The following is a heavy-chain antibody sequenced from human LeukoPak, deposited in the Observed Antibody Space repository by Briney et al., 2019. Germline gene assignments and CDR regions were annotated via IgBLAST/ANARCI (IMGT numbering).Heavy chain of an antibody. CDR2: ISWSSGRI. CDR1: GFTFDDYA. D-gene: IGHD6-13*01. Sequence: GRSLRLSCAASGFTFDDYAMHWVRQAPGKGLEWVSGISWSSGRIAYADSVKGRFTISRDNAKNSLYLQMNSLRAEDTALYYCAKDEGSSSWYYFYYWGQGTLVTVSS. J-gene: IGHJ4*02. CDR3: AKDEGSSSWYYFYY. V-gene: IGHV3-9*01.